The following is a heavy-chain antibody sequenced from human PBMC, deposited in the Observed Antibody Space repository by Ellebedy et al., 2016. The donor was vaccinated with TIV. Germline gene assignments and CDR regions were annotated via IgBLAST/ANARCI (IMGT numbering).Heavy chain of an antibody. CDR3: AKLIQHTDKGAVDI. Sequence: GESLKISCAASGFTFRSYGMYWVRQAPGKGPEWAAFIQYDESDHHYADSVKGRFTISRDNSKNTLYLQMNSLRAEDTAVYYCAKLIQHTDKGAVDIWGQGTMVTVSS. CDR1: GFTFRSYG. V-gene: IGHV3-30*02. CDR2: IQYDESDH. J-gene: IGHJ3*02. D-gene: IGHD2-21*01.